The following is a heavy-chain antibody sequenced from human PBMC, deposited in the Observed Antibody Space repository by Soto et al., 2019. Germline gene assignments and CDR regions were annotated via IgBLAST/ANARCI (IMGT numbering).Heavy chain of an antibody. V-gene: IGHV1-69*13. CDR2: IIPIFGTA. CDR3: ARFGGVWSSIVVVPAAGHYYYYYGLDV. J-gene: IGHJ6*02. CDR1: GGTFSSYA. Sequence: ASVKVSCKASGGTFSSYAISWVRQAPGQGLEWMGGIIPIFGTANYAQKFQGRVTITADESTSTASLELSSLRSEDTAVYYCARFGGVWSSIVVVPAAGHYYYYYGLDVWGQGTTVIVSS. D-gene: IGHD2-2*01.